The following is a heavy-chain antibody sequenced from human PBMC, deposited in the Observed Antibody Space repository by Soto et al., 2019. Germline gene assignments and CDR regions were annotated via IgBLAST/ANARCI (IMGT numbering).Heavy chain of an antibody. CDR1: GFSLSNARMG. D-gene: IGHD1-26*01. CDR3: ARIELLDRYYYYGIDV. Sequence: QVTLKESGPVLVKPTETLTLTCTVSGFSLSNARMGVSWIRQPPGKALEWLAHIFSNDEKSYSTSLKSSLTIPKDTSTSQVVLTMTNMDPVDTATYYCARIELLDRYYYYGIDVWGQGTTVTVSS. V-gene: IGHV2-26*01. CDR2: IFSNDEK. J-gene: IGHJ6*02.